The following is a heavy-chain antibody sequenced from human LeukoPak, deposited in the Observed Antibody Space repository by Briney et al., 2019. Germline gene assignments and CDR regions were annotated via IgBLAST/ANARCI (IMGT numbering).Heavy chain of an antibody. D-gene: IGHD2-2*01. CDR1: GGSFSGYY. CDR3: ARMRVPAAKGPFDY. V-gene: IGHV4-34*01. J-gene: IGHJ4*02. Sequence: SETLSLTCAVCGGSFSGYYWSWIRQPPGKGLEWIGEINHSGSTNYNPSLKSRVTISVDTSKNQFSLKLSSVTAADTAVYYCARMRVPAAKGPFDYWGQGNLVTVSS. CDR2: INHSGST.